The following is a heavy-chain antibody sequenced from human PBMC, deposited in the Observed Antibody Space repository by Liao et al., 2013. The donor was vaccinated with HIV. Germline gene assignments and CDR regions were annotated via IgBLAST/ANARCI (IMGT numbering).Heavy chain of an antibody. J-gene: IGHJ1*01. V-gene: IGHV4-30-4*08. CDR3: ARGTSRELLRVKQYFQH. D-gene: IGHD1-26*01. Sequence: QVQLQESGPGLVKPSQTLSLTCTVSGGSISSGDYYWSWIRQPPGKGLEWIGYIYYSGSTYYNPSLKSRVTISVDTSKNQFSLKLSSVTAADTAVYYCARGTSRELLRVKQYFQHWGQGTLVTVSS. CDR1: GGSISSGDYY. CDR2: IYYSGST.